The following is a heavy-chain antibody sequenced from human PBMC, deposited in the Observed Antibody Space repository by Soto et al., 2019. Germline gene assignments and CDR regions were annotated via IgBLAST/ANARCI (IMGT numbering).Heavy chain of an antibody. Sequence: QVQLQESGPGLVKPSETLSLTCTVSGVSVSSGSFYWAWIRQPPGKGLEWIGFGSYSGTTNYKPSLKSRVTISVDTSRSQIYLKVSSLTAADTAVYYCARGAPVTQYDYWGQGTLVTVSS. CDR3: ARGAPVTQYDY. D-gene: IGHD4-17*01. CDR2: GSYSGTT. J-gene: IGHJ4*02. V-gene: IGHV4-61*01. CDR1: GVSVSSGSFY.